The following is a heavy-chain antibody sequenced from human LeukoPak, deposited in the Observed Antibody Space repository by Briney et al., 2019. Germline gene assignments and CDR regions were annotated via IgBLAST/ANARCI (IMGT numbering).Heavy chain of an antibody. Sequence: GASVKVSCKASGYTFSRYYMHWVRQAPGQGLEWMGIINPGGGSTSYAQKFQGRVTMTRDTSTRIVYMELSSLRSEDTAVYYCARWGASGLALIYYYGKDVWGQGTTVTVSS. D-gene: IGHD3/OR15-3a*01. V-gene: IGHV1-46*01. CDR1: GYTFSRYY. CDR3: ARWGASGLALIYYYGKDV. J-gene: IGHJ6*02. CDR2: INPGGGST.